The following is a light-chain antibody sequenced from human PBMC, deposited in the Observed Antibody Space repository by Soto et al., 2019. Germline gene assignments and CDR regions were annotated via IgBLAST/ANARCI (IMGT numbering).Light chain of an antibody. CDR3: QKCNSAPLT. Sequence: DIQMTQSPSSLSASLGDRVTITCRASQGIGVYLAWFQQKPGKVPKLLIYAASTLQSGVPSRFSGSGSGTDFTLTISSLQPEDFATYYCQKCNSAPLTFGGGTKVEIK. CDR1: QGIGVY. J-gene: IGKJ4*01. CDR2: AAS. V-gene: IGKV1-27*01.